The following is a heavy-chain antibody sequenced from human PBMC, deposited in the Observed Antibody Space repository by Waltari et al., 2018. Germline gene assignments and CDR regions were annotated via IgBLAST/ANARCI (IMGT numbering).Heavy chain of an antibody. CDR2: ISNSGADT. J-gene: IGHJ4*02. CDR3: AKDHGVAY. V-gene: IGHV3-23*01. D-gene: IGHD3-16*01. Sequence: QLLESGGGLVQPGGSLRLSCSDSGLTFSIFAMGGVRQAPGKGLEWVSGISNSGADTYYADSVKGRFTISRDNSKKTLYLQMNSLRVEDTAVYYCAKDHGVAYWGRGTLVTVSA. CDR1: GLTFSIFA.